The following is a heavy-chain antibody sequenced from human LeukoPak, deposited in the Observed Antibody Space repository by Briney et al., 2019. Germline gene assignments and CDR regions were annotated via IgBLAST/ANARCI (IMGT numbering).Heavy chain of an antibody. Sequence: SETLSLTCTVSGGSISSGDYYWSWIRQPPGKGLEWIGYIYYSGSTYHNPSLKSRVTISLDTSKNQFSLKLSSVTAADTAVYYCGRDAAGVHFDYWGQGTLVTVSS. CDR1: GGSISSGDYY. CDR3: GRDAAGVHFDY. V-gene: IGHV4-30-4*01. CDR2: IYYSGST. D-gene: IGHD6-19*01. J-gene: IGHJ4*02.